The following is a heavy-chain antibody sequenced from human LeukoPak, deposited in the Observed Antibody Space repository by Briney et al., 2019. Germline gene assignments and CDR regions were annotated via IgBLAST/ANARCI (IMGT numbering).Heavy chain of an antibody. CDR3: ARLDLDYYDSSGYPNGMDV. V-gene: IGHV3-7*01. D-gene: IGHD3-22*01. J-gene: IGHJ6*02. CDR2: IKQDGSEK. Sequence: GGSLRLSCAASGFTFSSYWMSWVRQAPGKGLEWVANIKQDGSEKYYVDSVKGRFTISRDNAKNSLYLQMNSLRAEDTAVYYCARLDLDYYDSSGYPNGMDVWGQGTTVTVSS. CDR1: GFTFSSYW.